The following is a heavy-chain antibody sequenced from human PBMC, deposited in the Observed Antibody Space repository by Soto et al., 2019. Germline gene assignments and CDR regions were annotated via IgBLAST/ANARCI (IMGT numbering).Heavy chain of an antibody. V-gene: IGHV4-59*12. J-gene: IGHJ5*02. Sequence: PLETLSLTCTFSGGAISSYCWSWMRQPPGQGLEWIGYIYYSGSTNYNPSLKSRVTISVDRSKNQFSLKLSSVTAADTAVYYCARSGYYYVSASYRSHLFDPWGQATLVTVSS. CDR3: ARSGYYYVSASYRSHLFDP. D-gene: IGHD3-16*02. CDR2: IYYSGST. CDR1: GGAISSYC.